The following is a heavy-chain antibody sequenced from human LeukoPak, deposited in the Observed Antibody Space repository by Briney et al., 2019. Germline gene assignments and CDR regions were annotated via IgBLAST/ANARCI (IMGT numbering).Heavy chain of an antibody. Sequence: GGSLRLSCAASGFTVSSNDMNWVRQAPGKGLEWVSAISGSGGSTYYADSVKGRFTTSRDNSKNTLYLQMNSLRAGDTAVYYCATRKVGATALDYWGQGTLVTVSS. CDR3: ATRKVGATALDY. D-gene: IGHD1-26*01. J-gene: IGHJ4*02. CDR1: GFTVSSND. CDR2: ISGSGGST. V-gene: IGHV3-23*01.